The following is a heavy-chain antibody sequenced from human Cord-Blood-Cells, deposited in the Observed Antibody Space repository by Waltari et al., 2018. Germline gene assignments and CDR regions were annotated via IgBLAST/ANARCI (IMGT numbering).Heavy chain of an antibody. J-gene: IGHJ4*02. D-gene: IGHD1-26*01. CDR2: IRSKANSYAT. CDR3: TRLSGSYHM. CDR1: GFTFSGSA. Sequence: EVQLVESGGGLVQPGGSLKLSCAASGFTFSGSAMHLVRQASGKGLEWVGRIRSKANSYATAYAASVKGRFTISRDDSKNTAYLQMNSLKTEDTAVYYCTRLSGSYHMWGQGTLVTVSS. V-gene: IGHV3-73*02.